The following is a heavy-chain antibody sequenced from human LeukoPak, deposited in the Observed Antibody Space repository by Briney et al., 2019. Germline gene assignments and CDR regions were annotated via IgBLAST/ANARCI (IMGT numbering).Heavy chain of an antibody. J-gene: IGHJ4*02. CDR2: IYTSGST. V-gene: IGHV4-4*09. CDR1: GGSISSYY. Sequence: PSETLSLTCTVFGGSISSYYWSWIRQPPGKGLEWIGYIYTSGSTNYNPSLQSRVTISVDTSKNQFSLKLSSVTAADTAVYYCARHLGRTTIAAYWGQGTLVTVSS. D-gene: IGHD6-6*01. CDR3: ARHLGRTTIAAY.